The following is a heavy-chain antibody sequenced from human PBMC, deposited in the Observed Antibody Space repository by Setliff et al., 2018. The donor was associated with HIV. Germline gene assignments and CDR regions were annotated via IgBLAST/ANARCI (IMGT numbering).Heavy chain of an antibody. D-gene: IGHD3-3*01. J-gene: IGHJ3*02. Sequence: PGGSLRLSCVASGFTFSAYTMSWVRQAPGKGLEWVASLSAESTFIYCADSMKGRFTISSDNARNSLYLQINSLRAEDTAMYYCTRDLDLTGGEAFDIWGQGTMVTVSS. CDR3: TRDLDLTGGEAFDI. CDR2: LSAESTFI. V-gene: IGHV3-21*01. CDR1: GFTFSAYT.